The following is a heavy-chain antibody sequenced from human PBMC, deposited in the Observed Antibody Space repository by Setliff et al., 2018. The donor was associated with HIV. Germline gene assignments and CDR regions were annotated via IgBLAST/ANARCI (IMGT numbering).Heavy chain of an antibody. Sequence: SETLSLTCTVSGGSISNSRYYWSWIRQPPGKGLEWIGSIYYSGSTNYNPSLRSRVTISVHTSKNQFSLKLSSVTAADTAVYYCASEGAYIAAAYGMDVWGQGTTVTVSS. CDR2: IYYSGST. CDR1: GGSISNSRYY. D-gene: IGHD6-13*01. J-gene: IGHJ6*02. CDR3: ASEGAYIAAAYGMDV. V-gene: IGHV4-39*07.